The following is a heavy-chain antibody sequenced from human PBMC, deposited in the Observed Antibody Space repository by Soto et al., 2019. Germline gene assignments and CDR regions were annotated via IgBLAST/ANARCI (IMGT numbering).Heavy chain of an antibody. CDR1: GFTLSGYA. J-gene: IGHJ6*03. Sequence: EVQLAESGGGLAQPGGSLRLSCAASGFTLSGYAMDWVRQAPGKGLEYVSDISSNGVGTYYANSVQGRFTISRDNSKKTVYLQMGSLRPEDMAVYYCARRARPDFYYMDVWGKGTTVTVSS. CDR3: ARRARPDFYYMDV. D-gene: IGHD6-6*01. CDR2: ISSNGVGT. V-gene: IGHV3-64*01.